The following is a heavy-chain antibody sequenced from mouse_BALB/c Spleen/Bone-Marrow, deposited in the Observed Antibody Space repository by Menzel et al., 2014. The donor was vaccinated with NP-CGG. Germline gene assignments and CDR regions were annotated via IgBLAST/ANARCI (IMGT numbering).Heavy chain of an antibody. J-gene: IGHJ2*01. V-gene: IGHV1S81*02. CDR3: ARCYYGNYFDY. CDR1: GYTFTSYR. CDR2: INPSNGRT. Sequence: QVQLQQSGAELVKPGASVKLSCKASGYTFTSYRMHWVKQRPGQGLEWIGEINPSNGRTNYNEKFKSKATLTVDKSSSTAYMQLSSLTSEDSAVYYCARCYYGNYFDYWGQGTTLTVSS. D-gene: IGHD2-1*01.